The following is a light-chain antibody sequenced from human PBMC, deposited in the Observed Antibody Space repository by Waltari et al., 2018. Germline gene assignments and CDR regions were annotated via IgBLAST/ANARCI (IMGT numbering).Light chain of an antibody. CDR3: SSFAGSNTVK. J-gene: IGLJ2*01. Sequence: QSALTQPPSASGSPGQSVTISCTGTSSDVGGYNYVSWYQQYPSKAPKLIVYEVSKRPSGVPDRFSGSKSGNTASLTVSGLQAEDEADYYCSSFAGSNTVKFGGGTKLTVL. CDR1: SSDVGGYNY. V-gene: IGLV2-8*01. CDR2: EVS.